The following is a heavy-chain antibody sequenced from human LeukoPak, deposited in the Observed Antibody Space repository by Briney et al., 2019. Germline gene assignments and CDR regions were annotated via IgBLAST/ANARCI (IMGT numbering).Heavy chain of an antibody. CDR1: GGTFSSYA. CDR2: MHPNSGNT. J-gene: IGHJ4*02. Sequence: GASVKVSCKASGGTFSSYAISWVRQAPGQGLEWMGWMHPNSGNTGFAQKFQGRVTMTRDTSISTAYMELNSLISEDTAVYYCVRGVSATDYWGQGTLVTVSS. D-gene: IGHD4-11*01. V-gene: IGHV1-8*02. CDR3: VRGVSATDY.